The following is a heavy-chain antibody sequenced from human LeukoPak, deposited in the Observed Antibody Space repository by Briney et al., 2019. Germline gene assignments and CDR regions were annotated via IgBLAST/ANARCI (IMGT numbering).Heavy chain of an antibody. J-gene: IGHJ5*02. CDR2: INHSGST. Sequence: TPSETRSLTCAVYGGSFSGYYWSWIRQPPGKGLEWIGEINHSGSTNYNPSLKSRVTISVDTSKNQFSLKLSSVTAADTAVYYCARGWAVPAAPYNWFDPWGQGTLVTVSS. CDR3: ARGWAVPAAPYNWFDP. CDR1: GGSFSGYY. D-gene: IGHD2-2*01. V-gene: IGHV4-34*01.